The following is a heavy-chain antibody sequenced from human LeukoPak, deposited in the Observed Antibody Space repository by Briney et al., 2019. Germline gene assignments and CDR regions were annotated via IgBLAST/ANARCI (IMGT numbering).Heavy chain of an antibody. Sequence: SETLSLTCTVSGGSISSGGYYWSWIRQHPGKGLEWIGYIYYSGSTYYNPSLKSRVTISVDTSKNQFSLKLSSVTAADTAVYYCARDTRWLFDYWGQGTLVTVSS. V-gene: IGHV4-31*03. CDR2: IYYSGST. CDR3: ARDTRWLFDY. CDR1: GGSISSGGYY. J-gene: IGHJ4*02. D-gene: IGHD5-18*01.